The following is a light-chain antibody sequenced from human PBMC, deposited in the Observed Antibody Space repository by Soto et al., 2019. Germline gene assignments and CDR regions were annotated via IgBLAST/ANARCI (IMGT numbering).Light chain of an antibody. CDR2: EVT. J-gene: IGLJ2*01. CDR1: RTNIGNYNF. CDR3: TSFTTNSTLVL. V-gene: IGLV2-14*01. Sequence: QSALTQPASMSGSPGQSITISCTGDRTNIGNYNFVSWYQHHPGKAPKLILYEVTNRPSGVSNRFSGSKSGNTASLTISGLRPEYGADYYCTSFTTNSTLVLFGGGTKVTVL.